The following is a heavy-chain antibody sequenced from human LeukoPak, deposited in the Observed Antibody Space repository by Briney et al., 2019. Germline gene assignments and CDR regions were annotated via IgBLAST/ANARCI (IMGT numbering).Heavy chain of an antibody. CDR2: ISSSGSTI. D-gene: IGHD6-6*01. CDR3: AKKLPDASSYFDF. CDR1: GFTFSSYE. Sequence: GGSLRLSCAASGFTFSSYEMNWVRQAPGKGLEWVSYISSSGSTIYYADSVKGRFTISRDNAKNSLYLQMNSLRGEDTAIYFCAKKLPDASSYFDFWGQGILVTVSS. J-gene: IGHJ4*02. V-gene: IGHV3-48*03.